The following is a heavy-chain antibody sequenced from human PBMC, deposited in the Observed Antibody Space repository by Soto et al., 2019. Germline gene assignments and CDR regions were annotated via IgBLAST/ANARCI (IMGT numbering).Heavy chain of an antibody. V-gene: IGHV1-2*02. D-gene: IGHD3-3*01. Sequence: ASVKVSCKASAYSFTGYYVHWVRKAPGQGLEWMGWINPNGGGTNYPQKFQGRVTMTRDTSSNTAYMELTRLTSDDTAVYYCARAEWLLSPPYVCGHGPTVTGSS. CDR2: INPNGGGT. CDR3: ARAEWLLSPPYV. J-gene: IGHJ6*02. CDR1: AYSFTGYY.